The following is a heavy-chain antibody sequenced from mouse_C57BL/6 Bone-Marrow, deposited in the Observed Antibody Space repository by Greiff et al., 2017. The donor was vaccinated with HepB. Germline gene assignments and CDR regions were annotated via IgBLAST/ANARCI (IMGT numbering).Heavy chain of an antibody. Sequence: EVKLMESGGGLVQSGRSLRLSCATSGFTFSDFYMEWVRQAPGKGLEWIAASRNKANDYTTEYSASVKGRFIVSRDTSQSILYLQMNALRAEDTAIYYCARDADYGSSHWYFDVWGTGTTVTVSS. CDR3: ARDADYGSSHWYFDV. D-gene: IGHD1-1*01. CDR1: GFTFSDFY. CDR2: SRNKANDYTT. J-gene: IGHJ1*03. V-gene: IGHV7-1*01.